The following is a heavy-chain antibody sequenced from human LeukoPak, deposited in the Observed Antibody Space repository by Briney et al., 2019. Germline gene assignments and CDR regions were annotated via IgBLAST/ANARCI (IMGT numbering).Heavy chain of an antibody. CDR2: IKQDGSEK. CDR3: ASRAHFWSGPGG. CDR1: GFSFSTFW. Sequence: GGSLRLSCAASGFSFSTFWMSWVRQAPGKGLEWVANIKQDGSEKYYVDSVKGRFTISRDNAKNSLSLQMNSLRAEDTAVYYCASRAHFWSGPGGWGQGTLVTVSS. D-gene: IGHD3-3*02. V-gene: IGHV3-7*01. J-gene: IGHJ4*02.